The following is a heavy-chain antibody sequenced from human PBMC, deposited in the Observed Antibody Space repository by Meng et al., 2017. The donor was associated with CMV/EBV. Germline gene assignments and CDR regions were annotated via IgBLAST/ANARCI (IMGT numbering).Heavy chain of an antibody. CDR2: ISYDGSNK. Sequence: GGSLRLSCAASGFTFSSYAMHWVRQAPGKGLEWVAVISYDGSNKYYADSVKGRFTISRDNSKNTLYLQMNSLRAEDTAVYYCARDYGYGSSSPFDYWGQGTLVTVSS. J-gene: IGHJ4*02. CDR3: ARDYGYGSSSPFDY. D-gene: IGHD6-13*01. V-gene: IGHV3-30*04. CDR1: GFTFSSYA.